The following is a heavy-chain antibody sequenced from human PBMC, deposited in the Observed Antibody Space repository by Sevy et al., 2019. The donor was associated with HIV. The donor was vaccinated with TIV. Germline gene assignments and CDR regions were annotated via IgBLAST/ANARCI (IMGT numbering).Heavy chain of an antibody. D-gene: IGHD3-10*01. J-gene: IGHJ4*02. CDR3: AKEVSEHSYYDY. Sequence: GGSLRLSCVTSGFTFSSYAMSWVRQTPGNGLEWVSAIGGSADYTYYADSVKGRFTISRDNSKNTLYLQMNGLRAEDTAVYYCAKEVSEHSYYDYSGRGTLVTVSS. CDR2: IGGSADYT. V-gene: IGHV3-23*01. CDR1: GFTFSSYA.